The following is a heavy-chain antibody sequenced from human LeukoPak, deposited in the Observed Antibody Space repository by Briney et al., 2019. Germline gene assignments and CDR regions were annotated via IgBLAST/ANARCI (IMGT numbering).Heavy chain of an antibody. Sequence: PGGSLRLSCAASGFTFSSYAMSWVRQAPGKGLEWVSAISGSGGSTYYADSVKGRFTISRDNSKNTLYLQMNSLRAEDTAVYYCVNLSPHETYYYGSGNWWGQGTLVTVSS. CDR3: VNLSPHETYYYGSGNW. D-gene: IGHD3-10*01. CDR1: GFTFSSYA. CDR2: ISGSGGST. V-gene: IGHV3-23*01. J-gene: IGHJ4*02.